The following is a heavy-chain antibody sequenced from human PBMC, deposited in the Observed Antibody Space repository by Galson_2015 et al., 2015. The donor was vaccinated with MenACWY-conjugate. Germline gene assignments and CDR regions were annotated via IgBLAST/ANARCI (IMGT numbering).Heavy chain of an antibody. CDR3: ARTGGSPPRGFDY. J-gene: IGHJ4*02. D-gene: IGHD1-26*01. CDR1: GFTFSSYW. V-gene: IGHV3-74*01. CDR2: INSDGSST. Sequence: SLRLSCAGSGFTFSSYWMHWVRQAPGKGLVWVSRINSDGSSTSYADTAKGRFTISRDNAKNTLYLQMNSLRAEDTAVYYCARTGGSPPRGFDYWGQGTLVTVSS.